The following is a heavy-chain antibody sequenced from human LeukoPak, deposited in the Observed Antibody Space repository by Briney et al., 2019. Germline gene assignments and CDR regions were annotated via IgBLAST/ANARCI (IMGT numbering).Heavy chain of an antibody. CDR3: ARDENPTTDYYYGMDV. Sequence: GGSLRLSCAASGFTFSDYYMSWIRQAPGKGLEWASYISSSGSTIYYADSVKGRFTISRDNAKNSLYPQMNSLRAEDTAVYYCARDENPTTDYYYGMDVWGQGTTVTVSS. V-gene: IGHV3-11*01. J-gene: IGHJ6*02. CDR1: GFTFSDYY. CDR2: ISSSGSTI. D-gene: IGHD4-17*01.